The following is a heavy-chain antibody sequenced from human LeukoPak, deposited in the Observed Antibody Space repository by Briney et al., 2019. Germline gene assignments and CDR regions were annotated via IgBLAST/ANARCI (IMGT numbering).Heavy chain of an antibody. Sequence: SETLSLTCAVYGGSFSGYYWSWIRQPPGKGLEWIGEINHSGSTNCNPSLKSRVTISVDTSKNQFSLKLSSVTAADTAVYYCARLYSSWRNYYYMDVWGKGTTVTVSS. CDR3: ARLYSSWRNYYYMDV. J-gene: IGHJ6*03. D-gene: IGHD6-6*01. CDR1: GGSFSGYY. CDR2: INHSGST. V-gene: IGHV4-34*01.